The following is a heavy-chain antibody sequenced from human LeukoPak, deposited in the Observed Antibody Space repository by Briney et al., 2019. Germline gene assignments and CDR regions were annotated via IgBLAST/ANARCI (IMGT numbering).Heavy chain of an antibody. V-gene: IGHV4-59*02. CDR1: GASVASYY. CDR2: TFYCGST. CDR3: ARDKGYCSGGSCYMGGLDY. D-gene: IGHD2-15*01. J-gene: IGHJ4*02. Sequence: SETLCLTCTVSGASVASYYWGWVRQLPGKGLEWVGSTFYCGSTNYNPSLKSRVTISVDTSKNQFSLKLSSVTAADTAVYYCARDKGYCSGGSCYMGGLDYWGQGTLVTVSS.